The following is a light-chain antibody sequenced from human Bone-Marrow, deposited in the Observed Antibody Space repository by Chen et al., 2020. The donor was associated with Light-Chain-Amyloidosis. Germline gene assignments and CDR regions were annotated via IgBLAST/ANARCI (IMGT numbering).Light chain of an antibody. CDR3: QVWDRSSDRPV. CDR1: NIGSTS. V-gene: IGLV3-21*02. CDR2: DDS. Sequence: SLLTQPSSGSVAPVQTAPLARGGNNIGSTSVHWYQQTPGQAPLLVVYDDSDRPSGIPERLSGSNSGNTATLTISRVEAGDEADYYCQVWDRSSDRPVFGGGTKLTVL. J-gene: IGLJ3*02.